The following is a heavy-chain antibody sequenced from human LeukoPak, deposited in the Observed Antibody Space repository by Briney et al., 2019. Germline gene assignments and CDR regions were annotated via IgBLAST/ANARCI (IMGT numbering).Heavy chain of an antibody. D-gene: IGHD1-1*01. Sequence: SQTLSLTCAMSGDSVSSNSAAWNWIRQSPSRGLEWLGRTYYRSKWFNDYAVSVKGRITINPDTSKNQFSLKLSSVTAADTALYYCARRTPGKNCFDPWGQGTLVTVSS. CDR3: ARRTPGKNCFDP. CDR1: GDSVSSNSAA. CDR2: TYYRSKWFN. J-gene: IGHJ5*02. V-gene: IGHV6-1*01.